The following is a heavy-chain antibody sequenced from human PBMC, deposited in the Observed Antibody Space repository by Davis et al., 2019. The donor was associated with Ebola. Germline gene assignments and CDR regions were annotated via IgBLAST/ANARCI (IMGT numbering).Heavy chain of an antibody. V-gene: IGHV1-18*04. D-gene: IGHD6-13*01. CDR2: ISAYNGNT. CDR1: GYTFTSYG. CDR3: AGRSSGSWYTWVDY. J-gene: IGHJ4*02. Sequence: AASVKVSCKASGYTFTSYGISWVRQAPGQGLEWMGWISAYNGNTNYAQKLQGRVTMTTDTSTSTAYMELRSLRSDDTAVYYCAGRSSGSWYTWVDYWGQGTLFTVSS.